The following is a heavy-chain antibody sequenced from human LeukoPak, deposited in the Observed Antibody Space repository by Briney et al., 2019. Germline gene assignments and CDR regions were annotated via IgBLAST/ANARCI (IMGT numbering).Heavy chain of an antibody. J-gene: IGHJ6*03. CDR1: GGTFSSYA. CDR3: AREGGGLRPPASYYYYMDV. CDR2: IIPIFGTA. Sequence: SVKVSCKASGGTFSSYAISWVRQAPGQGLEWMGGIIPIFGTANYAQKFQGRVTITTDESTSTAYMELSSLRSEDTAVYYCAREGGGLRPPASYYYYMDVWGKGTTVTVSS. V-gene: IGHV1-69*05. D-gene: IGHD5-12*01.